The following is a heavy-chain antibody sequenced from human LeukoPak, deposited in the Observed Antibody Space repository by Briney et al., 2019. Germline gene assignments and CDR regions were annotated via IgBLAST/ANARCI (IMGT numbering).Heavy chain of an antibody. CDR1: GYTFTSYG. J-gene: IGHJ6*03. Sequence: ASVKVSCKASGYTFTSYGISWVRQAPGQGLEWMGWISAYNGNTNYAQKLQGRVTMTTDTSTSTAYMELRSLRSDDTAVYYCARSDPGTTRWGYYCYYMDVWGKGTTVTVSS. V-gene: IGHV1-18*01. D-gene: IGHD2/OR15-2a*01. CDR3: ARSDPGTTRWGYYCYYMDV. CDR2: ISAYNGNT.